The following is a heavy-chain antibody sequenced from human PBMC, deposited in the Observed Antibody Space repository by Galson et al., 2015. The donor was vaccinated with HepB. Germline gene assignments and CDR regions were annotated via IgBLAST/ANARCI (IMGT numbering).Heavy chain of an antibody. CDR1: GYTFTTYA. Sequence: SVKVSCKASGYTFTTYAVHWVRQAPGQGLEWVGWIIAGNGNTKYAQKFQGRVTITRDTSASTAYMELSSLTSEDTAVYYCARNEVGTRTLDHWGPGTLVTVSS. CDR2: IIAGNGNT. CDR3: ARNEVGTRTLDH. D-gene: IGHD5-12*01. V-gene: IGHV1-3*01. J-gene: IGHJ4*02.